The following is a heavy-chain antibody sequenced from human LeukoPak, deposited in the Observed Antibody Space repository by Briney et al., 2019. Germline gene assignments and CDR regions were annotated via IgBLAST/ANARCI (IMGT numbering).Heavy chain of an antibody. D-gene: IGHD3-10*01. CDR1: GYTFTGYY. J-gene: IGHJ4*02. V-gene: IGHV1-2*02. Sequence: GASVKVSCKASGYTFTGYYMHWVRQAPGQGLEWMGWINPNSGGTNYAQKFQGRVTMTRDTSISTAYMELTRLRSDDTAVYYCAREFVDEPYYYGSGTYPPFDYWGQGTLVTVSS. CDR3: AREFVDEPYYYGSGTYPPFDY. CDR2: INPNSGGT.